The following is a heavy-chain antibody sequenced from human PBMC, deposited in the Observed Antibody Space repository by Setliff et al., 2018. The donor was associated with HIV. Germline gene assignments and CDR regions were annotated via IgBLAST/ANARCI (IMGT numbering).Heavy chain of an antibody. CDR2: IYYSGST. Sequence: PSETLSLTCTVSGGSISSSSYYWGWIRQPPGKGLEWIGSIYYSGSTYYNPSLKSRVTISVDTSKNQFSLKLSSVTAADTAVYYCARRSPGGGYYMDVWGKGTTVTVSS. CDR1: GGSISSSSYY. CDR3: ARRSPGGGYYMDV. V-gene: IGHV4-39*01. J-gene: IGHJ6*03. D-gene: IGHD3-16*01.